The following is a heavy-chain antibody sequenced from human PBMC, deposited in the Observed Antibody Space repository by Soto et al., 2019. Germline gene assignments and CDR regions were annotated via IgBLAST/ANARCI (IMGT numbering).Heavy chain of an antibody. CDR3: ARPHSGSYSSHNWFDP. Sequence: SETLSLTCTVSGGSISSSSYYWGWIRQPPGKGLEWIGSIYYSGSTYYNPSLKSRVTISVDTSKNQFSLKLSSVTAADTAVYYCARPHSGSYSSHNWFDPWGQGTLVTVSS. CDR1: GGSISSSSYY. D-gene: IGHD3-10*01. V-gene: IGHV4-39*01. J-gene: IGHJ5*02. CDR2: IYYSGST.